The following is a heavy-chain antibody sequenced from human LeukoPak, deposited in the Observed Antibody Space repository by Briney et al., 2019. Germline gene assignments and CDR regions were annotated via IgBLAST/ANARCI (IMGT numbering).Heavy chain of an antibody. Sequence: GGSLRLSCAASGFTFSSYWMHWVRQAPGKGLVWVSRINSDGSSTSYADSVKGRFTISRDNAKNTLYLQMNSRRAEDTAVYYCARGSHYYDSSGYYYGIYYWGQGTLVTVSS. CDR2: INSDGSST. D-gene: IGHD3-22*01. J-gene: IGHJ4*02. CDR3: ARGSHYYDSSGYYYGIYY. V-gene: IGHV3-74*01. CDR1: GFTFSSYW.